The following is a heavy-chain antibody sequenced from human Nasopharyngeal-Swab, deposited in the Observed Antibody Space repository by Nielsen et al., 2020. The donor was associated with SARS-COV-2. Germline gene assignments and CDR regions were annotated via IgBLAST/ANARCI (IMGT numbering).Heavy chain of an antibody. Sequence: ASVKASCKASGYTFTIYGITWVRRAPGQGLEWMGWISAYNGNTNYAQKLQGRVTMTTDTSTSTAYMELRSLRSDDTAVYYCATRAVAGFFDYWGQGTLVTVSS. D-gene: IGHD6-19*01. CDR1: GYTFTIYG. V-gene: IGHV1-18*01. J-gene: IGHJ4*02. CDR3: ATRAVAGFFDY. CDR2: ISAYNGNT.